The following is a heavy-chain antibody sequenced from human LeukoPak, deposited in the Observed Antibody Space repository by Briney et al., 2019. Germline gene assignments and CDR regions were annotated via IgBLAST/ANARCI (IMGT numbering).Heavy chain of an antibody. CDR2: IYYSGST. J-gene: IGHJ3*02. CDR1: GGSISSYY. CDR3: ARKFRDIVVVPAAMRGDAFDI. Sequence: PSETLSLTCTVSGGSISSYYWSWIRQPPGKGLEWIGYIYYSGSTNYNPSLKSRVTISVDTSKNQFSLKLSSVTAADTAVYYCARKFRDIVVVPAAMRGDAFDIWGQGTMVTVSS. D-gene: IGHD2-2*01. V-gene: IGHV4-59*01.